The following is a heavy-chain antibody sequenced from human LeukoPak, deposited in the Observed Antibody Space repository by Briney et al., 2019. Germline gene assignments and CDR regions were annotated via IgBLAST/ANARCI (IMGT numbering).Heavy chain of an antibody. CDR2: ISAYNGNT. V-gene: IGHV1-18*04. CDR1: GYTFTSYG. Sequence: ASVKVSCKASGYTFTSYGISWVRQAPGQGLEWLGWISAYNGNTNYAQKLQGRVTMTTDTSTSTAYMALRSLRSDDTAVYYCARDLGARSSWYYFDYWGQGTLVTVSS. J-gene: IGHJ4*02. D-gene: IGHD6-13*01. CDR3: ARDLGARSSWYYFDY.